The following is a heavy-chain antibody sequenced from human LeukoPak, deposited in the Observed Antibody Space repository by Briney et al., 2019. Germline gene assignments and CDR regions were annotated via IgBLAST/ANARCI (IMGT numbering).Heavy chain of an antibody. CDR3: ARYFDGDGFDY. V-gene: IGHV1-46*01. CDR2: INPSGGST. CDR1: GYIFTGYL. J-gene: IGHJ4*02. Sequence: GASVKVSCKTSGYIFTGYLVHWVRQAPGQGLEWMGIINPSGGSTSYAQKFQGRVTMTRDTSTSTVYMELSSLRSEDTAVYYCARYFDGDGFDYWGQGTLVTVSS. D-gene: IGHD3-9*01.